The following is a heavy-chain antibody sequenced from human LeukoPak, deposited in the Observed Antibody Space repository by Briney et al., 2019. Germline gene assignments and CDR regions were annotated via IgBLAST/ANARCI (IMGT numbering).Heavy chain of an antibody. Sequence: PGGSLRLSCAASGFTFSSYIMRWVRQAPGKGLEWVSAISISGGITYYADSVKGRFTISRDNSKNTLYLQMNSLRAEDTAVYYCARVLRLLFGGPTGPDGRAIMWGQGTVVTVSS. J-gene: IGHJ3*02. CDR2: ISISGGIT. V-gene: IGHV3-23*01. CDR1: GFTFSSYI. CDR3: ARVLRLLFGGPTGPDGRAIM. D-gene: IGHD3-3*01.